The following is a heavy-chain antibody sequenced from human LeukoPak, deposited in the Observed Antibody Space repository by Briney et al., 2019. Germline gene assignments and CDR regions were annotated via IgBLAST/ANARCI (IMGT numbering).Heavy chain of an antibody. Sequence: SETLSLTCTVSGGSVSSGSYYWSWIRQPPGTGLEWIGYIYYSGSTNYNPSLKSRVTISVDTSKNQFSLKLSSVTAADTAVYCCARDRIDSSGSYYIDYWGQGTLVTVSS. CDR2: IYYSGST. CDR3: ARDRIDSSGSYYIDY. V-gene: IGHV4-61*01. J-gene: IGHJ4*02. D-gene: IGHD3-22*01. CDR1: GGSVSSGSYY.